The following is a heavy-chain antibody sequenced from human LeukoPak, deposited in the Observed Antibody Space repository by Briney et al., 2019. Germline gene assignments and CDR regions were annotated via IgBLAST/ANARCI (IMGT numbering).Heavy chain of an antibody. J-gene: IGHJ4*02. D-gene: IGHD3-10*01. CDR3: ARQEYYGSGSYYNY. V-gene: IGHV4-59*08. Sequence: PSETLSLTCTVSGGSISSYYWSWIRQPPGKGLEWIGYIYYSGSTNYNPSLKSRVTISVDTSKNQFSLKLCSVTAADTAVYYCARQEYYGSGSYYNYWGQGTLVTVSS. CDR2: IYYSGST. CDR1: GGSISSYY.